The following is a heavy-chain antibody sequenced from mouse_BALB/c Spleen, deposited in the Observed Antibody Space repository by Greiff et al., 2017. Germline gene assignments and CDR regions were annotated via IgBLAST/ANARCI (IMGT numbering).Heavy chain of an antibody. CDR3: TRDGNSDAMDY. Sequence: EVNLVESGGDLVKPGGSLKLSCAASGFTFSSYGMSWVRQTPDKRLEWVATISSGGSYTYYPDSVKGRFTISRDNAKNTLYLQMSSLKSEDTAMYYCTRDGNSDAMDYWGQGTSVTVSS. J-gene: IGHJ4*01. CDR2: ISSGGSYT. V-gene: IGHV5-6*01. D-gene: IGHD2-1*01. CDR1: GFTFSSYG.